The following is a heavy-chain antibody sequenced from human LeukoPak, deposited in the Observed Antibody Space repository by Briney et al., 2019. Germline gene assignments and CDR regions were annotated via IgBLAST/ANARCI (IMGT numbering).Heavy chain of an antibody. J-gene: IGHJ4*02. Sequence: GGSLRLSCAASGFTFSSDAMSWVRQAPGKGLEWVSAFSGGDGGTYYADSVKGRFTISRDNSKYTLYLQMNSLRAEDTALYYCAEGGAAVAGNYFDYWGQGTLVTVSS. D-gene: IGHD6-19*01. CDR2: FSGGDGGT. V-gene: IGHV3-23*01. CDR3: AEGGAAVAGNYFDY. CDR1: GFTFSSDA.